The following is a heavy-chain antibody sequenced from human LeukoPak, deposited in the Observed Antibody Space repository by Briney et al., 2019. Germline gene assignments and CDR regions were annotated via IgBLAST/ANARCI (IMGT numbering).Heavy chain of an antibody. CDR2: IHPEGNEK. V-gene: IGHV3-7*04. J-gene: IGHJ4*02. CDR3: ARGDAFSGDH. Sequence: PGGPLRLSCAVSGFTFSNFWMSWDRQAPGKGLEWVANIHPEGNEKYHVESVKGRFTISRDNAENLLFLQMNGLRVEDTAVYYCARGDAFSGDHWGQGTLVTVSS. CDR1: GFTFSNFW.